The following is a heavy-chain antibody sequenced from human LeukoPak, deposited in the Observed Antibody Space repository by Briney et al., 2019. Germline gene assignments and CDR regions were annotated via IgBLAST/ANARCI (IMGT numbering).Heavy chain of an antibody. CDR3: AREDPQTTVPEGMDV. CDR1: GGSISYYY. Sequence: NPSETLSLTCTVSGGSISYYYWSWIRQSPGKGLEWIGYIYYSGTTNYNPSLKSRVTISVDTSKNQFSLQLRSVTAADTAVYYCAREDPQTTVPEGMDVGGQGTTVTVSS. D-gene: IGHD4-17*01. J-gene: IGHJ6*02. CDR2: IYYSGTT. V-gene: IGHV4-59*01.